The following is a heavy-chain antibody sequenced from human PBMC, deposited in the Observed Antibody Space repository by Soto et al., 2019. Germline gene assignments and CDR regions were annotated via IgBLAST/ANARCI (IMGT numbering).Heavy chain of an antibody. CDR2: INHSGST. CDR3: ARNAVVVPAAGSPHKTKHGSIGWFDP. V-gene: IGHV4-34*01. Sequence: SETLSLTCAVYGGSFSGYYWSWILQPPGKGLEWIGEINHSGSTNYNPSLKSRVTISVDTSKNQFSLKLSSVTAADTAVYYCARNAVVVPAAGSPHKTKHGSIGWFDPWGQGTLVTVSS. D-gene: IGHD2-2*01. J-gene: IGHJ5*02. CDR1: GGSFSGYY.